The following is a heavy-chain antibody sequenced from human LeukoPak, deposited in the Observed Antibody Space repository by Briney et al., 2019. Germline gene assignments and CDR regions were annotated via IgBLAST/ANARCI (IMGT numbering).Heavy chain of an antibody. J-gene: IGHJ4*02. V-gene: IGHV3-30*02. CDR2: VRYDGVNK. CDR3: ARPSGSVTIFGVVDYFDY. CDR1: GFDFSRYG. Sequence: PGGSLRLSCAASGFDFSRYGMHWVRQAPGMGLEWVAFVRYDGVNKYYTDSVKGRFTISKDNSKNTLYLQMNSLRVEDTAVYYCARPSGSVTIFGVVDYFDYWGQGSLVTVSS. D-gene: IGHD3-3*01.